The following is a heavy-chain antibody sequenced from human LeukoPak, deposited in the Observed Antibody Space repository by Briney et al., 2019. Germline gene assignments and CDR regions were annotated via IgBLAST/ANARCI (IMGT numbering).Heavy chain of an antibody. V-gene: IGHV3-23*01. D-gene: IGHD3-10*01. CDR1: GFTFNNHA. CDR3: AKDRVDGSGSQFDS. Sequence: GGSLRLSCAASGFTFNNHAMIWVRQAPGKGLEWVSSISGSGAMTYYGDSVKGRFTISRDNAMDTLYLQMNSLRADDTAVYYCAKDRVDGSGSQFDSWGQGSLVIVSS. CDR2: ISGSGAMT. J-gene: IGHJ4*02.